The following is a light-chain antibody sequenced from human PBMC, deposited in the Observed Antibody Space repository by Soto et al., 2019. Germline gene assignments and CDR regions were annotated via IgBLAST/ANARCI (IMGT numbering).Light chain of an antibody. V-gene: IGLV7-43*01. CDR1: TGPVTSDYY. J-gene: IGLJ2*01. CDR3: LLYYGAAVV. CDR2: STT. Sequence: QAVVTQEPSLTVSPGGTVTLTCASSTGPVTSDYYPNWFQQKPGQAPRALIYSTTKKHSCTPARFSGSLLGGKAAMTLSGVQPEDEADYSCLLYYGAAVVFGGGTKLTVL.